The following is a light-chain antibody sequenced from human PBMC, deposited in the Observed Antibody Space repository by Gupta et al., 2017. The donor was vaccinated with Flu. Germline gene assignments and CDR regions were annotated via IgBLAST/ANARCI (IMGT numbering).Light chain of an antibody. V-gene: IGKV1-39*01. Sequence: DIQMTQSPSSLSASVGDRVTITCRASQSISSYLNWYQQKPGKAPKLLIYAASSLQSGVPSRFSGRGSGTDFTLTISSLQPEDFAPYYCQPSYSTPWTFGQGTKVEIK. CDR2: AAS. CDR1: QSISSY. J-gene: IGKJ1*01. CDR3: QPSYSTPWT.